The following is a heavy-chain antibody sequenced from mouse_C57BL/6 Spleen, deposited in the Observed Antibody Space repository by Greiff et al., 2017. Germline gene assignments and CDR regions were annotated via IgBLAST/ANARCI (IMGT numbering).Heavy chain of an antibody. D-gene: IGHD2-3*01. V-gene: IGHV1-47*01. Sequence: VQLQQSGAELVKPGASVKMSCKASGYTFTTYPIEWMKQNHGKSLEWIGNFHPYNDDTKYNEKFKSKATLTVEKSSSTVYLELSRLTSDDSAVYYCARIYDGYYFWFAYWGQGTLVTVSA. CDR3: ARIYDGYYFWFAY. J-gene: IGHJ3*01. CDR2: FHPYNDDT. CDR1: GYTFTTYP.